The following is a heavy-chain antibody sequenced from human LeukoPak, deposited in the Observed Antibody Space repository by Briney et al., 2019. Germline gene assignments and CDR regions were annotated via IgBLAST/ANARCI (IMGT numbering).Heavy chain of an antibody. CDR2: IYTSGST. D-gene: IGHD5-12*01. V-gene: IGHV4-61*02. Sequence: SQTLSLTCTVSGGSISSGSYYWSWIRQPAGKGLEWIGRIYTSGSTNYNPSLKSRVTISVDTSKNQFSLKLSSVTAADTAVYYCARDDQGGYDNWGQGTLVTVSS. CDR3: ARDDQGGYDN. J-gene: IGHJ4*02. CDR1: GGSISSGSYY.